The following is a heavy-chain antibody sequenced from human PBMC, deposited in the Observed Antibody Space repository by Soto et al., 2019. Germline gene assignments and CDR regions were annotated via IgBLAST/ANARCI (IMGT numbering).Heavy chain of an antibody. CDR2: VNPSGGHT. D-gene: IGHD2-21*02. CDR3: ARGGHVVVVTAALDY. Sequence: QVQLVQSGAEVKKPGASVKVSCKASGDTFTDYYIHWVRQAPGQGLEWMGTVNPSGGHTTYAQHLHGRMTITGDTSTSTLYMELTSLTSVDAAVYYCARGGHVVVVTAALDYWGQGTLVTVSS. V-gene: IGHV1-46*04. J-gene: IGHJ4*02. CDR1: GDTFTDYY.